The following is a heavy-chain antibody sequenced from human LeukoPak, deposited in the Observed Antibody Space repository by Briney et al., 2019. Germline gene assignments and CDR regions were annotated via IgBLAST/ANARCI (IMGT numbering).Heavy chain of an antibody. Sequence: GGSLRLSCAASGFTFSSYAMSWVRQAPGKGLEWVSVIYSGGSTYYADSVKGRFTISRDNSKNTLYLQMNSLRAEDTAVYYCARVGVGAFDYWGQGTLVTVSS. CDR1: GFTFSSYA. D-gene: IGHD1-26*01. V-gene: IGHV3-66*01. CDR3: ARVGVGAFDY. J-gene: IGHJ4*02. CDR2: IYSGGST.